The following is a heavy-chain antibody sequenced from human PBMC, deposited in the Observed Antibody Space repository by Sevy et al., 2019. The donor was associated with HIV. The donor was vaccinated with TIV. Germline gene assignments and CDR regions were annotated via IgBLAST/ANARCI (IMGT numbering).Heavy chain of an antibody. CDR2: ISSGSRYT. D-gene: IGHD6-13*01. Sequence: GGSLRLSCAASAFSCSDYYMTWIRQAPGKGLEWVSYISSGSRYTNYADSVKGRFAISRDNAENSLYLQMSSLRAEDTAVYYCARVRVVAADYYFDYWGQGTLVTVSS. V-gene: IGHV3-11*06. CDR3: ARVRVVAADYYFDY. CDR1: AFSCSDYY. J-gene: IGHJ4*02.